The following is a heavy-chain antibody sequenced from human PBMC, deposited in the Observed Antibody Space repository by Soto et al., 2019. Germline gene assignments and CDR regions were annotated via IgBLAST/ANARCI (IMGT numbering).Heavy chain of an antibody. CDR1: GFTFSNVW. CDR3: TAGYCSGGSCYSVVY. Sequence: EVQLVESGGGLVKPGGSLSLSCAASGFTFSNVWMSWVRQAPRKGLEWVGRIKRRADGGTTDYATPVRGRFTVSRDDSKNTLYLQMNSLKTEDTAVYYCTAGYCSGGSCYSVVYWGQGTLVTVSS. CDR2: IKRRADGGTT. V-gene: IGHV3-15*01. J-gene: IGHJ4*02. D-gene: IGHD2-15*01.